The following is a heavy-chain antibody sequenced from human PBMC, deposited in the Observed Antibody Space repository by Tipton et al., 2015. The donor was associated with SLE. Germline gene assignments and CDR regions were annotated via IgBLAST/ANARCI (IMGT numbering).Heavy chain of an antibody. CDR2: INPRGGST. D-gene: IGHD2-15*01. CDR1: GYTFTSYY. CDR3: ARAGIVVVVAANDAFDI. V-gene: IGHV1-46*01. J-gene: IGHJ3*02. Sequence: QVQLVQSGAEVKKPGASVKVSCKASGYTFTSYYIHWVRQAPGQGLEWMGIINPRGGSTSYAQRFQGRVTMTRDTSTSTVYMELSSPRSEDTAVYYCARAGIVVVVAANDAFDIWGQGTMVTVSS.